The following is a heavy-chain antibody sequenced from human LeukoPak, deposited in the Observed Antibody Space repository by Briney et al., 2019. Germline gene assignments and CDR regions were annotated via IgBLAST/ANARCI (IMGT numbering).Heavy chain of an antibody. CDR1: GFTFDDYA. V-gene: IGHV3-9*03. CDR2: ISWNSGSI. Sequence: GRSLRLSCAASGFTFDDYAMHWVRQAPGKGLEWVSGISWNSGSIGYADSVKGRFTISRDNAKNSLYLQMNSLRAEDMALYYCASGTYSNYGAYFDYWGQGTLVTVSS. J-gene: IGHJ4*02. CDR3: ASGTYSNYGAYFDY. D-gene: IGHD4-11*01.